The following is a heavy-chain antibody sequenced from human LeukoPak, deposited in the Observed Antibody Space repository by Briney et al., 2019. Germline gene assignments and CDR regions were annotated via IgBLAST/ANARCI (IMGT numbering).Heavy chain of an antibody. V-gene: IGHV3-30*18. J-gene: IGHJ3*02. CDR1: GFTFSNYG. CDR3: ANGYYYGSGSYYKEAFDI. CDR2: ISYDGSNK. Sequence: QTGMSLRLSCAASGFTFSNYGMHWVRQAPGKGLEWVVVISYDGSNKYYAGSVKGRSTISRDNSKNTLYLQMNSLRAEDTAVYYCANGYYYGSGSYYKEAFDIWGQGTMVTVSS. D-gene: IGHD3-10*01.